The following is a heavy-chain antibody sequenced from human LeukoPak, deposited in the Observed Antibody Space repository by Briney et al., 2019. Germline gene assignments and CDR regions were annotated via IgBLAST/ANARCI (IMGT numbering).Heavy chain of an antibody. V-gene: IGHV3-7*03. J-gene: IGHJ4*02. CDR1: GFMFSSNW. D-gene: IGHD5-24*01. CDR2: IKEDGTET. CDR3: AKEGRSLQTY. Sequence: GGSLRLSCAASGFMFSSNWMSWARLAPGKGLEWVANIKEDGTETYYVDSVKGRFTISRDNAKNSLYLQMNSLRVEDTAVYYCAKEGRSLQTYWGQGTLVTVSS.